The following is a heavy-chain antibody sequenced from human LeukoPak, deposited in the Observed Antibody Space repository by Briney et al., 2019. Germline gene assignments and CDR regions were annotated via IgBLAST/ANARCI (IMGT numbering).Heavy chain of an antibody. CDR3: GRVLVGASYSYSYMDL. CDR2: IYTCGNT. D-gene: IGHD1-26*01. V-gene: IGHV4-4*07. CDR1: RGSISSYY. Sequence: SETLSLTCTVSRGSISSYYWSWIRQPAGKRLKWSGRIYTCGNTNYNPSLKSRVITSVDKSKNQFSLKLSSVTAADTAVYYCGRVLVGASYSYSYMDLWGKGTTVTVSS. J-gene: IGHJ6*03.